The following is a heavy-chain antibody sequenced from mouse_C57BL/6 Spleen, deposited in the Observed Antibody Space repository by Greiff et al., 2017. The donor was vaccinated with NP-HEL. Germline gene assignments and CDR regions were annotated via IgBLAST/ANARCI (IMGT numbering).Heavy chain of an antibody. Sequence: QVQLQQSGTELVKPGASVKLSCKASGYTFTSYWMHWVKQRPGQGLEWIGNINPSNGGTNYNEKFKSKATLTVDKSSSTAYMQLSSLTSEDSAVYYCAREDGSKGYAMDYWGQGTSVTVSS. J-gene: IGHJ4*01. CDR1: GYTFTSYW. CDR2: INPSNGGT. V-gene: IGHV1-53*01. D-gene: IGHD2-3*01. CDR3: AREDGSKGYAMDY.